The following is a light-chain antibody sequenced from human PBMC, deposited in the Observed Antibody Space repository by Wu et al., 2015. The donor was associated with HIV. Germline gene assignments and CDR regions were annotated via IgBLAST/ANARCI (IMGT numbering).Light chain of an antibody. CDR3: QQYGISPFD. J-gene: IGKJ5*01. CDR1: QNVKNNY. V-gene: IGKV3-20*01. CDR2: AAS. Sequence: EIVLTQFPATPSLSPGEGVTVSCRASQNVKNNYVAWFQQKPGQTPRLLIYAASSRTTGIPDRFSGSGSGRDFTLTINRLEPEDSAVYYCQQYGISPFDFGQGTRLEIK.